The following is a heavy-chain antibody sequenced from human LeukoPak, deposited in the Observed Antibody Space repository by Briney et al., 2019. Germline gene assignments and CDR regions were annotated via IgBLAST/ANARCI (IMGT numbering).Heavy chain of an antibody. V-gene: IGHV3-48*01. J-gene: IGHJ5*02. CDR1: GFTFSSYA. Sequence: PGGSLRLSCAASGFTFSSYAMSWVRQAPGKGLEWVSAISSSSSTIYYADSVKGRFTISRDNAKNSLYLQMNSLRAEDTAVYYCARDWSSDWFDPWGQGTLVTVSS. CDR2: ISSSSSTI. D-gene: IGHD6-25*01. CDR3: ARDWSSDWFDP.